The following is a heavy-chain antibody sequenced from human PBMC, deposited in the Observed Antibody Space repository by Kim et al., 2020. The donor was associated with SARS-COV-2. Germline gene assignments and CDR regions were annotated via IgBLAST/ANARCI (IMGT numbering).Heavy chain of an antibody. D-gene: IGHD6-19*01. CDR2: ISSSSSTI. V-gene: IGHV3-48*02. Sequence: GGSLRLSCAASGFTFSSYSMNWVRQAPGKGLEWVSYISSSSSTIYYADSVKGRFTISRDNAKNSLYLQMNSLRDEDTAVYYCARASKAVAGYYYYYYMDVWGKGTTVTVSS. CDR1: GFTFSSYS. J-gene: IGHJ6*03. CDR3: ARASKAVAGYYYYYYMDV.